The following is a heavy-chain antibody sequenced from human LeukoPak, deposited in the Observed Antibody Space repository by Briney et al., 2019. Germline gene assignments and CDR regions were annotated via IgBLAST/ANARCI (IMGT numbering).Heavy chain of an antibody. CDR3: ARAAENYGGRFDS. J-gene: IGHJ4*02. V-gene: IGHV3-74*01. Sequence: GGSLRLSCAASGFTFSNDWMHWVRQAPGKGLVWVSRINSDGSSISYADSVKGRFTISRDNAKNSLYLQMNSLRAEDTAVYYCARAAENYGGRFDSWGQGTLVTVSS. CDR1: GFTFSNDW. CDR2: INSDGSSI. D-gene: IGHD3-16*01.